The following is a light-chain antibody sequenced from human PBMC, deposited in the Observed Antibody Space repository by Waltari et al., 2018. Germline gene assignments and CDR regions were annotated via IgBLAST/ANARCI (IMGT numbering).Light chain of an antibody. V-gene: IGKV2-24*01. Sequence: DIVMTQTPLSSPVTLGQPASISCRSSQSLVHSDGHTYLSWLQQRPGQPPRLLIYKISNRLSGVPDRFSGSGAGTEFTLKISRVETEDVGVYFCMQATQFPLTFGGGTKVEIK. CDR2: KIS. J-gene: IGKJ4*01. CDR1: QSLVHSDGHTY. CDR3: MQATQFPLT.